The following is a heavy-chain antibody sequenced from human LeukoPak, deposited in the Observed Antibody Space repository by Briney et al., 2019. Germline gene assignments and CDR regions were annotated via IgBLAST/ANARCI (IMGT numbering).Heavy chain of an antibody. CDR2: ISSSSSYI. J-gene: IGHJ4*02. D-gene: IGHD3-10*01. CDR3: ARSGITMVRGVKPYYFDY. Sequence: GGSLRLSCAASGFTFSSYSMNWVRQAPGQGLEWVSSISSSSSYIYYADSEKGRFTISRDNAKNSLYLQMNSLRAEDTAVYYCARSGITMVRGVKPYYFDYWGQGTLVTVSS. CDR1: GFTFSSYS. V-gene: IGHV3-21*01.